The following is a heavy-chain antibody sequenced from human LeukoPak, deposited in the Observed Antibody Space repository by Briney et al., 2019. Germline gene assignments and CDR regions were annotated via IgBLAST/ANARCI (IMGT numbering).Heavy chain of an antibody. D-gene: IGHD1-26*01. Sequence: PSETLSLTCAVYGGSFSGYHWSWIRQPPGKGLEWIGEINHSGSTNYNPSLKSRVTISVDTSKNQFSLKLSSVTAADTAVYYCARGGKWELPDYFDYWGQGTLVTVSS. V-gene: IGHV4-34*01. CDR3: ARGGKWELPDYFDY. J-gene: IGHJ4*02. CDR1: GGSFSGYH. CDR2: INHSGST.